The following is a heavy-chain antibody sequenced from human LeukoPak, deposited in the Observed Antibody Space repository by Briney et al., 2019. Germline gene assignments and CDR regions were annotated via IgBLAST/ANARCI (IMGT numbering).Heavy chain of an antibody. CDR2: IWYDGSNE. J-gene: IGHJ4*02. V-gene: IGHV3-33*01. CDR1: GFTFSSYN. D-gene: IGHD2-2*01. CDR3: ARDFCSSTSCHNHS. Sequence: GGSLRLSCAASGFTFSSYNMHWVRQAPGKGLEWVAVIWYDGSNEYYADSVKGRFTISRDNSKNTLYLQMNSLRAEDTAMYYCARDFCSSTSCHNHSWGLGTLVTVSS.